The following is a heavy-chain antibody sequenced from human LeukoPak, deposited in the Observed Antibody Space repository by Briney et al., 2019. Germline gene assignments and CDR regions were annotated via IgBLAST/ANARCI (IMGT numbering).Heavy chain of an antibody. V-gene: IGHV3-7*05. D-gene: IGHD6-6*01. CDR1: GFTFSSYW. CDR2: IKQDGSEE. CDR3: ARDPYSSTWSYGMDV. Sequence: GGSLRLSCAASGFTFSSYWMSWVRQAPGKGPEWVANIKQDGSEEVYVDSVKSRFTISRDNAKNSLFLQMNTLRAEDTAVYYCARDPYSSTWSYGMDVWGQGTTVTVSS. J-gene: IGHJ6*02.